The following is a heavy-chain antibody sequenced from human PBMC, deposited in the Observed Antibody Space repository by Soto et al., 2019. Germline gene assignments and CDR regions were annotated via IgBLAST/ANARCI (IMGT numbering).Heavy chain of an antibody. V-gene: IGHV1-3*01. CDR2: INAGNGNT. Sequence: GASVKVSCKASGYTFTSYAMHWVRQAPGQRLEWMGWINAGNGNTKYSQKFQGRVTITRDTSASTAYMELSSLRSEDTAVYYCAADSDFWSGYSHYYYYGIDVWGQGTTVTVSS. CDR1: GYTFTSYA. CDR3: AADSDFWSGYSHYYYYGIDV. D-gene: IGHD3-3*01. J-gene: IGHJ6*02.